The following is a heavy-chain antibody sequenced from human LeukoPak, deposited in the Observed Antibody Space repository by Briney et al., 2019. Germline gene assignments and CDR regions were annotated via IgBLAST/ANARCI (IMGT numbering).Heavy chain of an antibody. CDR2: MNPNSGNT. CDR3: ARTAEYDFWSGYYGGSNWFDP. V-gene: IGHV1-8*01. Sequence: ASVKVSCKASGYTFTSYDINWVRQATGQGLEWMGWMNPNSGNTGYAQKFQGRVTITRDTSASTAYMELSSLRSEDTAVYYCARTAEYDFWSGYYGGSNWFDPWGQGTLVTVSS. CDR1: GYTFTSYD. J-gene: IGHJ5*02. D-gene: IGHD3-3*01.